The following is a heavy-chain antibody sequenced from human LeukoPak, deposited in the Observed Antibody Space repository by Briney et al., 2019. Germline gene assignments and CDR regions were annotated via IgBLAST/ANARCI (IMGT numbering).Heavy chain of an antibody. CDR1: GFTFSSYT. J-gene: IGHJ4*02. CDR3: AKVYWNYRGFDY. Sequence: GGSLRLSCAASGFTFSSYTMSWVRQAPGKGLEWVSAISGSGGSTYYADSVKGRFTISRDNSKNTLYLQMNSLRAEDTAVYYCAKVYWNYRGFDYWGQGTLVTVSS. CDR2: ISGSGGST. D-gene: IGHD1-7*01. V-gene: IGHV3-23*01.